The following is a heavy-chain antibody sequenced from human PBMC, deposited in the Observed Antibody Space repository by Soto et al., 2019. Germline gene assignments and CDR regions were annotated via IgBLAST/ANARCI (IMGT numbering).Heavy chain of an antibody. J-gene: IGHJ6*03. Sequence: EVQLVESGGGLVQPGRSLRLSCAASGFTFDDYAMHWVRQAPGKGLEWVSGISWNSGSIGYADSVKGRFTISRDNAKNSLYLQINSLRAEDTALYYCAKDGVAAAGTKYYYYYMDVWGKGTTVTVSS. CDR3: AKDGVAAAGTKYYYYYMDV. V-gene: IGHV3-9*01. CDR1: GFTFDDYA. D-gene: IGHD6-13*01. CDR2: ISWNSGSI.